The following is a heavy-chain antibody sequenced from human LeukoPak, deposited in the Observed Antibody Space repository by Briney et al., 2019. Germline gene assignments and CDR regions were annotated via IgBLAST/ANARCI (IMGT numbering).Heavy chain of an antibody. CDR1: GFTFSSYA. D-gene: IGHD3-22*01. CDR2: ITGSSAST. Sequence: GGSLRLSCAASGFTFSSYAMSWVRQAPGKGLEWVSSITGSSASTYYADSVKGRFTISRDNPKNTLYLQMNSLRAEDTAVYFCAKLDYYDTHWGQGTLVTVSS. CDR3: AKLDYYDTH. J-gene: IGHJ4*02. V-gene: IGHV3-23*01.